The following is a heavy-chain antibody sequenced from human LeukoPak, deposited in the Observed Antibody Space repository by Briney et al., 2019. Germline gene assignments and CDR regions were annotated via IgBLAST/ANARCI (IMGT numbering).Heavy chain of an antibody. CDR3: AKGRYYGSGSLDY. J-gene: IGHJ4*02. Sequence: GGSLRLSCAASGFTFSSYGMSWVRQAPGKGLEWVSAIGGRDGSTYYADSVKGRFTISRDNSKNTLYVQMNSLRAEDTAVYYCAKGRYYGSGSLDYWGQGTLVTVSS. CDR1: GFTFSSYG. V-gene: IGHV3-23*01. CDR2: IGGRDGST. D-gene: IGHD3-10*01.